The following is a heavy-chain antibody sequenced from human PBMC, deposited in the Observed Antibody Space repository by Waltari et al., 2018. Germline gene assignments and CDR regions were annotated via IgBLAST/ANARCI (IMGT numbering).Heavy chain of an antibody. CDR2: VNPNSGDT. CDR1: GYMLTANI. V-gene: IGHV1-2*02. Sequence: VQLVQSGIEVKKPGASVKVSCEASGYMLTANIIHWVRQAPGQGLEWMGWVNPNSGDTGSTQKFQGRLSMTRDASTSTAFMDLGGLTSDDTAVYYCARESERGYDLDSWGQGTLV. D-gene: IGHD5-12*01. J-gene: IGHJ5*01. CDR3: ARESERGYDLDS.